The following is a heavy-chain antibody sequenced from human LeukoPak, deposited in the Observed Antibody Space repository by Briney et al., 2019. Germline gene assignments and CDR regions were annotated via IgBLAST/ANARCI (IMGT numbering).Heavy chain of an antibody. D-gene: IGHD6-13*01. V-gene: IGHV3-23*01. J-gene: IGHJ4*02. CDR2: ISGSGGST. Sequence: GGSLRLSCAASGFTFSSYAMSWVRQAPGKGLEWVSAISGSGGSTYYADSVKGRFTISRDNSKNTLYLQMNSLRAEDTAVYYCAKARGENGSSWNDYWGQGTLVTVSS. CDR3: AKARGENGSSWNDY. CDR1: GFTFSSYA.